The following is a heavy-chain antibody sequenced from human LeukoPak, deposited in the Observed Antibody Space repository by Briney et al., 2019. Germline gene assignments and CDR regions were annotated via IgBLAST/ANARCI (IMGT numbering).Heavy chain of an antibody. CDR1: GGSFSGYY. J-gene: IGHJ4*02. V-gene: IGHV4-34*01. CDR2: INHSGST. CDR3: ARGGGQIPAATNFDY. Sequence: SETLSLTCAVYGGSFSGYYWSWIRQPPGKGLEWIGEINHSGSTNYNPSLKSRVTISVDTSKNQLSLKLSSVTAADTAVYYCARGGGQIPAATNFDYWGQGTLVTVSS. D-gene: IGHD2-2*01.